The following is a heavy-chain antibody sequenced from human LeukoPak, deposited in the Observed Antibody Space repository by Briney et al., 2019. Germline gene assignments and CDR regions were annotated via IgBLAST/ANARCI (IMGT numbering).Heavy chain of an antibody. V-gene: IGHV3-13*01. J-gene: IGHJ6*03. D-gene: IGHD2-15*01. CDR3: ARDRGGGHMDV. CDR2: IGTIGDA. CDR1: GFTFTSSN. Sequence: WGSLRLSSAAPGFTFTSSNMPWVRQPTGKGLEWVSAIGTIGDAYYPGSVKGRFTISRENAKNTLYLQMNSLRAGDTAVYYCARDRGGGHMDVWGKGTTVTISS.